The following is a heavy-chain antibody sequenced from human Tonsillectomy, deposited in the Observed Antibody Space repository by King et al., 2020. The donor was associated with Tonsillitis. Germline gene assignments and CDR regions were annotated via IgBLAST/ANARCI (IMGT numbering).Heavy chain of an antibody. CDR3: AKDDYASF. D-gene: IGHD4-17*01. CDR1: GFTFSSYW. CDR2: IKNDGSST. J-gene: IGHJ4*02. V-gene: IGHV3-74*01. Sequence: VQLVESGGGLVQPGGSLILSCAASGFTFSSYWMHWVRQAPGKGLVWVSRIKNDGSSTTYSDSVKGRFTISSDNAKNTLYLQMNSLRAEDTAVYYCAKDDYASFWGQGTRVTVSS.